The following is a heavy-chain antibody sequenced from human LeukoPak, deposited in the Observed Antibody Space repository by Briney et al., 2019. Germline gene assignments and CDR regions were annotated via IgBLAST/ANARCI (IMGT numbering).Heavy chain of an antibody. D-gene: IGHD5-24*01. J-gene: IGHJ4*02. CDR2: INPNSGGT. Sequence: ASVKVSCKASGYTFTGYYMHWVRQAPGQGLEWMGWINPNSGGTNYAQKFQGGVTMTRDTSISTAYMELSRLRSDDTAVYYCARGRWLQSIFDYWGQGTLVTVSS. CDR3: ARGRWLQSIFDY. V-gene: IGHV1-2*02. CDR1: GYTFTGYY.